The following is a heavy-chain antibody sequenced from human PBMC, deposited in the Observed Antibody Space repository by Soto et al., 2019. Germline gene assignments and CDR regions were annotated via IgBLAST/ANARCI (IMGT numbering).Heavy chain of an antibody. CDR3: VIEGGPVPRADF. V-gene: IGHV3-23*01. CDR1: GFTFSSYA. Sequence: PGGSLRLSCAASGFTFSSYALSWVRQAPGKGLEWISAIRPSGIYTYSAASVKGRFTISRDNSKNTLYLEMNSLRAEDTAIYYCVIEGGPVPRADFWGQGTLVTVSS. D-gene: IGHD1-26*01. CDR2: IRPSGIYT. J-gene: IGHJ4*01.